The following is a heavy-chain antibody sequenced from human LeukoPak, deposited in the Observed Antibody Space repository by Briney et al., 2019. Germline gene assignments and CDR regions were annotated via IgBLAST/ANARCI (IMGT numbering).Heavy chain of an antibody. CDR3: ARQRSGDYDY. CDR1: GFTFSSYA. Sequence: GRSLRLSCAASGFTFSSYAMHWVRQAPGKGLEWVAVISYDGSNKYYADSVKGRFTISRDNSKNTVFLLMNSLRAEDTAVYYCARQRSGDYDYWGQGTLVTVSS. CDR2: ISYDGSNK. J-gene: IGHJ4*02. V-gene: IGHV3-30*14. D-gene: IGHD1-26*01.